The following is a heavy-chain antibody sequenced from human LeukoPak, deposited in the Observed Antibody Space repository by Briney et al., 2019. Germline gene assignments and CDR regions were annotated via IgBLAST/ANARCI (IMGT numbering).Heavy chain of an antibody. V-gene: IGHV3-30*02. D-gene: IGHD3-22*01. CDR1: GLTFSSYG. Sequence: PGGSLRLSCAASGLTFSSYGMHWVRQAPGKGLEWVAFIQYDGSNKYYAHSVKGRFTISRDNSKNTLYLQMNSLRAEDTAVYYCAKDFYDSSGYYYGGFDYWGQGTLVTVSS. CDR3: AKDFYDSSGYYYGGFDY. CDR2: IQYDGSNK. J-gene: IGHJ4*02.